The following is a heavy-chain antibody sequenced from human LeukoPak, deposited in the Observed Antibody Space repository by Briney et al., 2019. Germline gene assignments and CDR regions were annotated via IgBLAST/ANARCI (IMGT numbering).Heavy chain of an antibody. CDR1: GFTFSSYW. CDR2: IKPDGSAK. CDR3: ARDPTRGGVYYDSSGLTDY. J-gene: IGHJ4*02. D-gene: IGHD3-22*01. Sequence: GGSLRLSCEASGFTFSSYWMTWVRQAPGKGLEWVANIKPDGSAKNYVDSVEGRFTISRDNSKNTLYLQMNSLRAEDTAVYYCARDPTRGGVYYDSSGLTDYWGQGTLVTVSS. V-gene: IGHV3-7*01.